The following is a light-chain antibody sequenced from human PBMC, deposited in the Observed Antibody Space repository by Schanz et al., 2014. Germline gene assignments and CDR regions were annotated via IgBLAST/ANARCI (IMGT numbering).Light chain of an antibody. CDR3: QSYDNSLNGPWV. J-gene: IGLJ3*02. V-gene: IGLV1-40*01. CDR1: SSNIGAGYD. Sequence: QSVLTQPPSVSGAPGQRVTISCTGSSSNIGAGYDVHWYQQVPGTAPKPLIFDNTNRPSGVPDRFSGSKSGTSASLAITGLQAEDEGDYYCQSYDNSLNGPWVFGGGTKLTVL. CDR2: DNT.